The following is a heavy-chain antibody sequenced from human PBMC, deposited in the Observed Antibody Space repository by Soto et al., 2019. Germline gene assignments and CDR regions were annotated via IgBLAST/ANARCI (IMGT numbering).Heavy chain of an antibody. Sequence: PSETLSLTCIVSGAALNRGNYYWMWIRQVPGKGLEWIGHIYVTGAVDYNPSLRDRITISQDTSERQFSLNLRLVTAADTAVYYCARLRIATNNYKWFDPWGQGTLVTVSS. J-gene: IGHJ5*02. CDR3: ARLRIATNNYKWFDP. CDR1: GAALNRGNYY. V-gene: IGHV4-31*03. D-gene: IGHD2-21*01. CDR2: IYVTGAV.